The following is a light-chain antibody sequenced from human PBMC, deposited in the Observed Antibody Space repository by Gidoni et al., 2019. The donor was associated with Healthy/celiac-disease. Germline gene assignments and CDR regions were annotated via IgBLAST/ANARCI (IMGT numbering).Light chain of an antibody. CDR1: QSVSSY. CDR3: QQRSSWPPGFT. V-gene: IGKV3-11*01. Sequence: EIVLTQSPATLSLSPGERATLSCRASQSVSSYLAWYQQKPGQAPRLLIYDASNRATGIPARFSGSGSATDFTLTISSLEPEDFAVYYCQQRSSWPPGFTFGPGTKVDIK. CDR2: DAS. J-gene: IGKJ3*01.